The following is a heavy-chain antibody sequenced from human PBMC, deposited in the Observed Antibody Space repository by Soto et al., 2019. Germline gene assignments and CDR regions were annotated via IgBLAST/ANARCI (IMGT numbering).Heavy chain of an antibody. Sequence: GGSLRLSCAASGFTFSSYGMHWVRQAPGKGLEWVAVIWYDGSNKYYADSVKGRFTISRDNSKNTLYLQMNSLRAEDTAVYYCARDALSYSSSNYYYGMDVWGQGTTVTVSS. V-gene: IGHV3-33*01. J-gene: IGHJ6*02. CDR1: GFTFSSYG. D-gene: IGHD6-6*01. CDR3: ARDALSYSSSNYYYGMDV. CDR2: IWYDGSNK.